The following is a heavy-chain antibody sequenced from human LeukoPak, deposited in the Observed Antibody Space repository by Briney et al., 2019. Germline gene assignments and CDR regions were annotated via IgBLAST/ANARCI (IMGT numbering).Heavy chain of an antibody. V-gene: IGHV4-39*01. Sequence: PSETLSHTLTVSGGSITSSSEYWGWIRQPPGKGLEWIGSIYYSGNTYYNPSLKSRVTISVDTSKKQFSLKLSSVTAADTAVYYCTSTPSESSAWFYLIQWGQGTLVTVSS. CDR1: GGSITSSSEY. J-gene: IGHJ4*02. CDR2: IYYSGNT. CDR3: TSTPSESSAWFYLIQ. D-gene: IGHD6-19*01.